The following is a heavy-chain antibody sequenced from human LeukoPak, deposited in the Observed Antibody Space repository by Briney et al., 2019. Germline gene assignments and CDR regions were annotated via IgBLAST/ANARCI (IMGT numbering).Heavy chain of an antibody. V-gene: IGHV1-69*05. J-gene: IGHJ5*02. CDR3: ANGGDDYDFWSGLSSWFDP. CDR1: GGTFSSYA. D-gene: IGHD3-3*01. Sequence: SVKVSCKASGGTFSSYAISWVRQAPGQGLEWMGGIIPIFGTANYAQKFQGRVTITTDESTNTAYMELSSLRSEDTAVYYCANGGDDYDFWSGLSSWFDPWGQGTLVTVSS. CDR2: IIPIFGTA.